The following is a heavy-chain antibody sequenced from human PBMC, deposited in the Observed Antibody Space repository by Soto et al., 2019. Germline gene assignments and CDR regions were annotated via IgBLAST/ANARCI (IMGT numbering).Heavy chain of an antibody. Sequence: QVQLQESGPGLVKPSETLSLTCTVSGGSISSYYWSWIRQPPGKGLEWIGYIYYSGSTNYNPSLRGRVTKSVDTPKNQHSLKLSSVTAADAAVYYCVRHVRWRLVRYWYCDLWGRGTLVTVSS. CDR2: IYYSGST. D-gene: IGHD6-19*01. CDR1: GGSISSYY. J-gene: IGHJ2*01. V-gene: IGHV4-59*08. CDR3: VRHVRWRLVRYWYCDL.